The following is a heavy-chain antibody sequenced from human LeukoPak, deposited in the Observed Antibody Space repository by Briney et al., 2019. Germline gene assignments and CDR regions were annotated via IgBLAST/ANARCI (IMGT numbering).Heavy chain of an antibody. CDR2: IKANSRGT. J-gene: IGHJ6*02. CDR1: GYTFTDYY. Sequence: ASVKVSNQASGYTFTDYYMHWVRHAPGQGLEWMGQIKANSRGTNYAQKFQGRVTMTTDTSISTAYMEVSRLRSDDTAVYYCARVRIGQQLDKYYYYAMDVWGQGTAVTVSS. D-gene: IGHD6-13*01. V-gene: IGHV1-2*06. CDR3: ARVRIGQQLDKYYYYAMDV.